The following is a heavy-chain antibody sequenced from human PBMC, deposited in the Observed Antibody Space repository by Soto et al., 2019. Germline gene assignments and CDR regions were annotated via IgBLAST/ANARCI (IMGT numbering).Heavy chain of an antibody. CDR1: GYSFTSYW. CDR3: ARIGYYDFWSGNRHYSYCMDV. D-gene: IGHD3-3*01. V-gene: IGHV5-51*01. Sequence: GESLKISCKGSGYSFTSYWIGWVRQMPGKGLEWMGIIYPGDSDTKYSPSFQGQVTISADKSISTAYLQWSSLKASDTAMYYCARIGYYDFWSGNRHYSYCMDVWGQGTMVT. CDR2: IYPGDSDT. J-gene: IGHJ6*02.